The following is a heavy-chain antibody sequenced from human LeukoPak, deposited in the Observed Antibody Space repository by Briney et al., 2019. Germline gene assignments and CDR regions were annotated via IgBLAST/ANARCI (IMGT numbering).Heavy chain of an antibody. D-gene: IGHD3-9*01. J-gene: IGHJ4*02. CDR2: IKQDGSEK. CDR1: GYSFGSYG. Sequence: GGSLRLSCAASGYSFGSYGMHWIRQAPGKGLEWVANIKQDGSEKYYVDSVKGRFTISRDNAKNSLYLQMNSLRAEDTAVYYCAREVYDILTGYPLFDYWGQGTLVTVSS. CDR3: AREVYDILTGYPLFDY. V-gene: IGHV3-7*01.